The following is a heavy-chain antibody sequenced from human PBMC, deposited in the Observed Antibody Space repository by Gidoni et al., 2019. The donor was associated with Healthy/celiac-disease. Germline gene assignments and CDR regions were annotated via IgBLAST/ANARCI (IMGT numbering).Heavy chain of an antibody. CDR1: GFTFSSYS. Sequence: EVQLVESGGGLVQPGGSLRLSCAASGFTFSSYSMNWVRQAPGKGLEWVSYISSSSSTIYYADSVKGRFTISRGNAKNSLYLQMNSLRAEDTAVYYCARLRGAFDIWGQGTMVTVSS. CDR3: ARLRGAFDI. V-gene: IGHV3-48*01. J-gene: IGHJ3*02. CDR2: ISSSSSTI.